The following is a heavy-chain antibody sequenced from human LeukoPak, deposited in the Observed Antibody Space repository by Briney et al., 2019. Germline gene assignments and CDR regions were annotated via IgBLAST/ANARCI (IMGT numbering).Heavy chain of an antibody. Sequence: ASVKVSCKASGYTFTSYGISWVRQAPGQGLEWMGWISAYNGNTNYAQKLQGRVTMTTDTSTSTAYMELRSLRSDDTAVYYCARDPGYSQLPNWFDPWGQGTLVTVSS. D-gene: IGHD6-13*01. CDR3: ARDPGYSQLPNWFDP. CDR1: GYTFTSYG. J-gene: IGHJ5*02. CDR2: ISAYNGNT. V-gene: IGHV1-18*01.